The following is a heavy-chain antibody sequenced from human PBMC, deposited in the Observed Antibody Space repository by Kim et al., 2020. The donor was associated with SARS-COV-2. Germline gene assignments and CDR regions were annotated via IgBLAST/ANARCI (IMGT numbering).Heavy chain of an antibody. D-gene: IGHD3-3*01. V-gene: IGHV4-31*03. CDR1: GGSISSGGYY. CDR3: ARDSAISSGGDAFDI. Sequence: SETLSLTCTVSGGSISSGGYYWSWIRQHPGKGLEWIGYIYYSGSTYYNPSLKSRVTISVDTSKNQLSRKLSSVTAADTAVYYCARDSAISSGGDAFDIWGQRTLGSLSS. J-gene: IGHJ3*02. CDR2: IYYSGST.